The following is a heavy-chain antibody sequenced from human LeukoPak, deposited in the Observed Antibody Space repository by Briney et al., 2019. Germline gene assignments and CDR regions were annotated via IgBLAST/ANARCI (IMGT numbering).Heavy chain of an antibody. CDR3: AREEKMEEGYYYYMDV. V-gene: IGHV3-48*01. Sequence: AGSLRFSCAASGFTISTSGRNWLRQAPGKELKWVFNIISSSNTKYYGNTVKGRYTISRDNSKNSLYLQMNSLKAEDTAVYYCAREEKMEEGYYYYMDVWGKGTTVTVSS. CDR2: IISSSNTK. J-gene: IGHJ6*03. D-gene: IGHD5-24*01. CDR1: GFTISTSG.